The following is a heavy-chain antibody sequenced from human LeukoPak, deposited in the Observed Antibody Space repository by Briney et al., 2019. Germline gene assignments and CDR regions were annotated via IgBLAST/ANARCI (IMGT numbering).Heavy chain of an antibody. J-gene: IGHJ4*02. CDR3: ARSRIAAAHPVG. V-gene: IGHV3-30-3*01. Sequence: GRSLRLSCAASGFTFSSYAMHWVRQAPGKGLEWVAVISYDGSNKYYADSVKGRFTISRDNSKNTLYLQMNSLRAEDTAVYYCARSRIAAAHPVGWGQGTLVTASS. D-gene: IGHD6-13*01. CDR1: GFTFSSYA. CDR2: ISYDGSNK.